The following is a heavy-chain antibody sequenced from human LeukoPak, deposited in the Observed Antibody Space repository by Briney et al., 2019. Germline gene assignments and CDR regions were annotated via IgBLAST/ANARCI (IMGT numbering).Heavy chain of an antibody. D-gene: IGHD2-2*01. V-gene: IGHV4-31*03. J-gene: IGHJ4*02. CDR3: ARVRSVVVVPAANPREYYFDY. CDR2: IYYSGST. CDR1: GGSISSGGYY. Sequence: SQTLSLACTVSGGSISSGGYYWSWIRQHPGKGLEWIGYIYYSGSTYYNPSLKSRVTISVDTSKNQFSLKLSSVTAADTAVYYCARVRSVVVVPAANPREYYFDYWGQGTLVTVSS.